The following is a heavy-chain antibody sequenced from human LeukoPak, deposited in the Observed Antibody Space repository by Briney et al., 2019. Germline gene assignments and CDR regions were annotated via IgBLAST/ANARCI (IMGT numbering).Heavy chain of an antibody. CDR2: TYYRSEWYT. CDR3: ARDLTAMTDTFFDS. CDR1: GDSVPPTSAA. J-gene: IGHJ4*02. Sequence: SQTLSLTCAMSGDSVPPTSAAWNWFRQSPSRGLEWQGKTYYRSEWYTDYATSVRGRISIKPGTTNNQFSLQLDSVTPEDTAVYYCARDLTAMTDTFFDSWGQGILVTVSS. V-gene: IGHV6-1*01. D-gene: IGHD5-18*01.